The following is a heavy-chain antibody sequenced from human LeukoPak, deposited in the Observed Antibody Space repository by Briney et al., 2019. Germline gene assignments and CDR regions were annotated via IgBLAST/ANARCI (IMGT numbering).Heavy chain of an antibody. J-gene: IGHJ4*02. V-gene: IGHV3-64*01. CDR2: ISSNGGST. Sequence: PGGSLRLSCAASGFTFGSYAMHWVRQAPGKGLEYVSAISSNGGSTYYANSVKGRFTISRDNSKNTLYLQMGSLRAEDMAVYYCVRIAVAGTGDYWGQGTLVTVSS. D-gene: IGHD6-19*01. CDR1: GFTFGSYA. CDR3: VRIAVAGTGDY.